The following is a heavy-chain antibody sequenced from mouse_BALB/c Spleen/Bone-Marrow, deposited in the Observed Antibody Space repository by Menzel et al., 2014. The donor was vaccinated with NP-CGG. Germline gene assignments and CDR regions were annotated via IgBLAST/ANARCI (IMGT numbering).Heavy chain of an antibody. CDR2: IWNDGST. V-gene: IGHV2-6-1*01. Sequence: VKLVESGPGLVAPSQRLSITCTISGFSLTSYGVHWVRQPPGKGLEWLTVIWNDGSTTYNSALKSRLTISKDNSKSQVFLKMNSLQTDDTGMYYCAKHGGGYFDYWGQGTSLTVSP. CDR3: AKHGGGYFDY. J-gene: IGHJ2*02. CDR1: GFSLTSYG.